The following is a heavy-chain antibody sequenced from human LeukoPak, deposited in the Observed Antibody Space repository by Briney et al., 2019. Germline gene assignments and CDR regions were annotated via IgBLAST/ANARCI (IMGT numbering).Heavy chain of an antibody. Sequence: GGSLGLSCAASGFVFSDYGMHWVRQAPGKGLEWVAGTWYDDSNKYYGDSVKGRFIISRDNSKDTLYLQMNSLRAEDTAVYYCAKDAGHRDLIPSDFFDYWGQGTLVTVSS. D-gene: IGHD2-2*02. J-gene: IGHJ4*02. CDR1: GFVFSDYG. CDR2: TWYDDSNK. V-gene: IGHV3-33*06. CDR3: AKDAGHRDLIPSDFFDY.